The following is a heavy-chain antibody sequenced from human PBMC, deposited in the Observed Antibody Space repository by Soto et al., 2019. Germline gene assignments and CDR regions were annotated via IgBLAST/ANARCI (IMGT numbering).Heavy chain of an antibody. CDR3: ARIVVFRGTTYYFDY. CDR2: VYHSGST. CDR1: GGSISSGGYS. Sequence: QLQLQESGSGLVKPSQTLSLTCAVSGGSISSGGYSWSWIRQPPGKGLEWIGYVYHSGSTYYNPSLKSRVTISVDRSKNQFSLKLSSVTAADTAVYYCARIVVFRGTTYYFDYWGQGTLVTVSS. J-gene: IGHJ4*02. D-gene: IGHD1-7*01. V-gene: IGHV4-30-2*01.